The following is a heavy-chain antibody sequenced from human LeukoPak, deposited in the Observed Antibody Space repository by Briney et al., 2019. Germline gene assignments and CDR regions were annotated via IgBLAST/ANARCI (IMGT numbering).Heavy chain of an antibody. Sequence: ASVKVSCKASGYTFTSYGISWVRQAPGQGLEWMGWISAYNGNTNYAQKLQGRATMTTDTSTSTAYMELRSLRSDDTAVYYCARSGPVVPAANYYYYGMDVWGQGTTVTVSS. CDR2: ISAYNGNT. J-gene: IGHJ6*02. CDR1: GYTFTSYG. V-gene: IGHV1-18*01. CDR3: ARSGPVVPAANYYYYGMDV. D-gene: IGHD2-2*01.